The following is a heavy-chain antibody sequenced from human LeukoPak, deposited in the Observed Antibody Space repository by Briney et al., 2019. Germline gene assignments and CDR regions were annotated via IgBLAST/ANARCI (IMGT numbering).Heavy chain of an antibody. J-gene: IGHJ4*02. CDR1: GLTFSSYD. V-gene: IGHV3-13*01. D-gene: IGHD3-3*01. CDR3: ARSRNDFWSGYSYFDY. CDR2: IGTAGDT. Sequence: GGSLRLSCAASGLTFSSYDMHWVRQATGKGLEWVSAIGTAGDTYYPGSVKGRFTISRENAKNSLYLQMNSLRAGDTAVYYCARSRNDFWSGYSYFDYWGQGTLVTVSS.